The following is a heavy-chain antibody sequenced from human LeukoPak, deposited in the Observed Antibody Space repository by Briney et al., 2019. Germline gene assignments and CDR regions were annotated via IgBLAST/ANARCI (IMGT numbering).Heavy chain of an antibody. CDR2: MKPNRGNT. D-gene: IGHD3-3*01. CDR1: GYTLTSYD. CDR3: ARTRSAGLRFLEWLPPLNWFDP. J-gene: IGHJ5*02. V-gene: IGHV1-8*03. Sequence: ASVKVSCKPSGYTLTSYDTNGVRPATGRGREWMGWMKPNRGNTGNTQKLQGRVTITRNTSISTAYMELSSLRSEVTAVYYCARTRSAGLRFLEWLPPLNWFDPWGQGTLVTVSS.